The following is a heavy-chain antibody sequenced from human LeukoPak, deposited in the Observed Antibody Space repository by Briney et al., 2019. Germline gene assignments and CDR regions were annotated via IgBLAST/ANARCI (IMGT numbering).Heavy chain of an antibody. CDR1: GVSISSSNSY. V-gene: IGHV4-39*01. D-gene: IGHD3/OR15-3a*01. J-gene: IGHJ4*02. Sequence: SETLSLTCTVSGVSISSSNSYWGWIRQPPGKGLEWIGSIYYSGNTYYNASLKSQVSIPIDTSKNQFSLRLTSVTAADTAVYYCARQAGSGLFILPGGQGTLVTVSS. CDR2: IYYSGNT. CDR3: ARQAGSGLFILP.